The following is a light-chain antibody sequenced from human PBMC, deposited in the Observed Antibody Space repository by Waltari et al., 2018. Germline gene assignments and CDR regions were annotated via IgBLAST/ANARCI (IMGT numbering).Light chain of an antibody. CDR2: RND. Sequence: QSILTQPPSASGTPGQRVTIPCSGTYSNVGTNVVTWYQQLPGTVPKLLIYRNDQRPSGVPDRFSGSKSGTSASLAISGLRSEDDAHYFCASWDDSPSGRWVFGGGTKVTVL. J-gene: IGLJ3*02. CDR3: ASWDDSPSGRWV. V-gene: IGLV1-47*01. CDR1: YSNVGTNV.